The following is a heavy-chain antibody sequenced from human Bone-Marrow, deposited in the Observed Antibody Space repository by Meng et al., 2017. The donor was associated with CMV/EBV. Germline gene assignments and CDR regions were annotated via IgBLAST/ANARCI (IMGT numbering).Heavy chain of an antibody. CDR1: GFTFSSYS. CDR2: ISSSSSYI. Sequence: GESLKISCAASGFTFSSYSMNWVRQAPGKGLEWVSSISSSSSYIYYADSVKGRFTISRDNAKNSLFLQMISLRAEDTGIYYSARHLSWTYDYWGQGTLVTVSS. D-gene: IGHD3/OR15-3a*01. V-gene: IGHV3-21*04. J-gene: IGHJ4*02. CDR3: ARHLSWTYDY.